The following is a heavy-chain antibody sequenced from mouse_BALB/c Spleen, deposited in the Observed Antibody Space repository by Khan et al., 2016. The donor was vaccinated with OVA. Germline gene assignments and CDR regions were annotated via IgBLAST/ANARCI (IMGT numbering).Heavy chain of an antibody. Sequence: QVQLQQSGAELARPGASVKMSCKASGYTFTSYTIHWIKLRPGQGLEWIGYINPSNGYSNYNQKFKDKVTLTADKSSTTASMQLSSLTSDDSAVYNCVRDGAYHRNDGWFAYWGLGTLVTVSA. J-gene: IGHJ3*01. D-gene: IGHD2-14*01. CDR1: GYTFTSYT. CDR3: VRDGAYHRNDGWFAY. V-gene: IGHV1-4*01. CDR2: INPSNGYS.